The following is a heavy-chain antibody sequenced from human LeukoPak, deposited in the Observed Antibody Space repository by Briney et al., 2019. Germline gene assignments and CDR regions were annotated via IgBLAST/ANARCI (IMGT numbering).Heavy chain of an antibody. D-gene: IGHD2-21*02. CDR1: GGTFSSYA. CDR3: ARGCGGDCQPLDHNWFDP. CDR2: IIPILGIA. Sequence: GSSVKVSCKASGGTFSSYAISWVRQAPGQGLERMGRIIPILGIANYAQKFQGRVTITADKSTSTAYMELSSLRSEDTAVYYCARGCGGDCQPLDHNWFDPWGQGTLVTVSS. V-gene: IGHV1-69*04. J-gene: IGHJ5*02.